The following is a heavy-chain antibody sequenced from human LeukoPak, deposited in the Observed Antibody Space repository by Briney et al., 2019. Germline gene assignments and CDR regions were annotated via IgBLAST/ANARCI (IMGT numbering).Heavy chain of an antibody. J-gene: IGHJ4*02. V-gene: IGHV3-7*01. CDR1: GFTFSSYW. CDR3: AREPPPIAAAGKGDY. Sequence: PGGSLRLSCAASGFTFSSYWMSWVRQAPGKGLEWVANIKQDGSEKYYVDSVKGRFTISRDNAKNSLYLQMNSLRAEDTAVYYCAREPPPIAAAGKGDYWGQGTLVTVSS. CDR2: IKQDGSEK. D-gene: IGHD6-13*01.